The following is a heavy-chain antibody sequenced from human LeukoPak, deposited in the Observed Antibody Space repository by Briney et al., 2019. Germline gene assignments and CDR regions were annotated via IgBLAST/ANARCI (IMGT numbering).Heavy chain of an antibody. V-gene: IGHV3-23*01. D-gene: IGHD2/OR15-2a*01. CDR1: GFTISTYA. J-gene: IGHJ5*01. CDR3: AKGCDSSDCWASRLFDS. Sequence: GGSLRLACEASGFTISTYAMIWVRQAPGKGLEWVSAISGGSSYTLYADFAKGPFTISRDNSKSTLYLQIDGLRVEDTALYYCAKGCDSSDCWASRLFDSWGQGTLVTVSS. CDR2: ISGGSSYT.